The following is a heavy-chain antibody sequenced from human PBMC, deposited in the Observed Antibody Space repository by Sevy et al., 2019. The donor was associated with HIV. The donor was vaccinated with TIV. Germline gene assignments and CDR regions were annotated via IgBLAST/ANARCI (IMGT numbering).Heavy chain of an antibody. CDR1: GFTFDDYA. J-gene: IGHJ4*02. V-gene: IGHV3-43D*03. CDR2: ISWDGGST. CDR3: AKDSNGSYRYFDY. Sequence: GGSLRLSCAASGFTFDDYAMHWVRQAPGKGLEWVSLISWDGGSTYYADSVKGRFTISRDNSKNSLYLQMNNLRAEDTALYYCAKDSNGSYRYFDYWGQGTLVTVSS. D-gene: IGHD1-26*01.